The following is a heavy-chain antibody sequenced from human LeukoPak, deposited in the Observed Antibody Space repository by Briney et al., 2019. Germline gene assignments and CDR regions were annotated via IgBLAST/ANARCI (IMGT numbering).Heavy chain of an antibody. V-gene: IGHV1-69*02. CDR1: GGXFKDDN. Sequence: SVKVSCKTSGGXFKDDNINWVRQAPGQGLEWVGRVIPTLGIPNYAQNFEGRVTIKGDISTSTAYMEVNSLRPDDTAVYYCAIFMRGALDVWGQGTMVTVSS. D-gene: IGHD1-26*01. CDR2: VIPTLGIP. J-gene: IGHJ6*02. CDR3: AIFMRGALDV.